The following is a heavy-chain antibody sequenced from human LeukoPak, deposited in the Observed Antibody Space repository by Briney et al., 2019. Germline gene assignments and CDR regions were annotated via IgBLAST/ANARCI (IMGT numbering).Heavy chain of an antibody. V-gene: IGHV7-4-1*02. Sequence: ASVKVSCKASGYTFSSYDMNWVRQAPGQGLEWMGWINPNTGNPAYAQDFTGRFVFSVDTSVSTAYLQISSLKAEDTAVYYCARGTSQWEPRRNFDSWGQGALVTVSS. CDR1: GYTFSSYD. CDR3: ARGTSQWEPRRNFDS. J-gene: IGHJ4*02. D-gene: IGHD1-26*01. CDR2: INPNTGNP.